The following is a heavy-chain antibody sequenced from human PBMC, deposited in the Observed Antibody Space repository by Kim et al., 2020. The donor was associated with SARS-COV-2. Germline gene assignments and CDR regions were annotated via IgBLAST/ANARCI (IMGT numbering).Heavy chain of an antibody. CDR2: T. Sequence: TNYNPTLKSRVAISGDTSKNQFALKLSSVTAADTAVYYGARGTICGVVIEWGQGTLVSVSS. V-gene: IGHV4-59*09. J-gene: IGHJ4*02. D-gene: IGHD3-3*01. CDR3: ARGTICGVVIE.